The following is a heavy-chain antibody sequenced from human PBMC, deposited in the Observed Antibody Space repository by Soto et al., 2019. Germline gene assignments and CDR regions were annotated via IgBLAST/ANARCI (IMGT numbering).Heavy chain of an antibody. Sequence: PGGSLRLSCAASGFIFSSAWMNWVRQAPGKRHEWVANIQPDGSHKHYAHSVMRRFPISRDNAKNTLYLQMNSLRAEDTAVYYCAKGPQYSGGWYNYFYGMDVWGQGTTVTVS. J-gene: IGHJ6*02. CDR1: GFIFSSAW. CDR2: IQPDGSHK. V-gene: IGHV3-30*02. D-gene: IGHD6-19*01. CDR3: AKGPQYSGGWYNYFYGMDV.